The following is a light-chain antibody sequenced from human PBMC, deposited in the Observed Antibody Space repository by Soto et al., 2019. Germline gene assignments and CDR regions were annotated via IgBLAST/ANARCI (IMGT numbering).Light chain of an antibody. CDR3: QQRLDYPIT. CDR1: QDISPY. V-gene: IGKV1-9*01. Sequence: DIQLTQSPSFLSASVGDRVTITCRASQDISPYLAWYQQIPGRAPKLLIHTASTLQAGVPSRFSGSGSGTEFTLTINSLQPEDFASYYCQQRLDYPITFGQGTRLEI. CDR2: TAS. J-gene: IGKJ5*01.